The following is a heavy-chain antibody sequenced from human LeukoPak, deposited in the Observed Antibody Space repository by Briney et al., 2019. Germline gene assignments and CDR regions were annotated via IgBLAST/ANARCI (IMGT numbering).Heavy chain of an antibody. CDR1: GFTFSSYE. CDR3: AREGNTVAGDY. V-gene: IGHV3-48*03. Sequence: GGSLRLSCAASGFTFSSYEMNWVRQAPGKGLEWVSYISSSSSTIYYADSVKGRFTISRDNAKNSLYLQMNSLRAEDTAVYYCAREGNTVAGDYWGQGTLVTVSS. J-gene: IGHJ4*02. CDR2: ISSSSSTI. D-gene: IGHD5-12*01.